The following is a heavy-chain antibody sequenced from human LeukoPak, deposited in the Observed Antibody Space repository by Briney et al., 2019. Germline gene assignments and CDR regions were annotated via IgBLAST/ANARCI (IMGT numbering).Heavy chain of an antibody. CDR1: GFTFSTYE. CDR2: ISSGGTTI. J-gene: IGHJ4*02. Sequence: GGSLRLSCTASGFTFSTYEMNWVRQAPGKGLEWVSYISSGGTTIYYADSVKGRFTFSRDNAKNSLYLQMNSLRAEDTAVYYCARSGSSWYYFDCWGQGTLVTVSS. V-gene: IGHV3-48*03. D-gene: IGHD6-13*01. CDR3: ARSGSSWYYFDC.